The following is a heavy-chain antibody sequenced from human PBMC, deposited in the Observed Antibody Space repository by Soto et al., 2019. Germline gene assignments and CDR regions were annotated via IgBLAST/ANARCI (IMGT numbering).Heavy chain of an antibody. CDR1: GGSTHSYY. V-gene: IGHV4-59*01. CDR2: VYYNGDT. Sequence: QVQLQESGPGLVKPSETLSLTCTVSGGSTHSYYWAWIRQPPGKGLEWMGYVYYNGDTNYNPSLKSRVTIPVDASKNQFSLKLTSVTPADTAVYYCARGHGHGGSSFDFWGQGTLVTVSS. J-gene: IGHJ4*02. D-gene: IGHD2-15*01. CDR3: ARGHGHGGSSFDF.